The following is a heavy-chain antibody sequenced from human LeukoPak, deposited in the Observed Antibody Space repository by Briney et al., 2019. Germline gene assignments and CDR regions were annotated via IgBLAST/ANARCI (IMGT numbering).Heavy chain of an antibody. CDR2: IIPILGIA. Sequence: GSSVKVSCKASGGTFSSYAISWVRQAPGQGLEWMGRIIPILGIANYAQKFQGRVTITADKSTSTAYMELSSLRSEDTAVYYCAREPXLPXTAMENHAFDIWGQGTMVTVSS. D-gene: IGHD5-18*01. CDR3: AREPXLPXTAMENHAFDI. J-gene: IGHJ3*02. CDR1: GGTFSSYA. V-gene: IGHV1-69*04.